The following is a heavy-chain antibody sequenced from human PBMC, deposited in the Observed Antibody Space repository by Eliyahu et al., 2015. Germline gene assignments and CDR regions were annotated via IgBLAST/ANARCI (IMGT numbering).Heavy chain of an antibody. J-gene: IGHJ4*02. CDR2: ISADGKSK. Sequence: QVQLVESGGGVVQPGRSLTLPCAASGFTFSNFGMHWVRQAPGKGLXWVAIISADGKSKYYSDSVKGRFSVSRDNSKNTLYLQMNNLGDEDTAVYYCAKETSTYYDFDYWGQGTLVTVSS. CDR1: GFTFSNFG. D-gene: IGHD3-22*01. V-gene: IGHV3-30*18. CDR3: AKETSTYYDFDY.